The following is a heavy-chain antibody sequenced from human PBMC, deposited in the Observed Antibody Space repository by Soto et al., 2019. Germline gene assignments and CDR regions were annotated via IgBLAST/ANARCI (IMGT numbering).Heavy chain of an antibody. CDR2: INAGNGNT. D-gene: IGHD2-8*01. V-gene: IGHV1-3*01. Sequence: ASVKVSCKASGYTFTSYAMHWVRQAPGQRLEWMGWINAGNGNTKYSQKFQGRVTITRDTSASTAYMELSSLRSEDTAVYYCARSFVWPNYYYYYGMDVWGQGTKVPVSS. CDR1: GYTFTSYA. CDR3: ARSFVWPNYYYYYGMDV. J-gene: IGHJ6*02.